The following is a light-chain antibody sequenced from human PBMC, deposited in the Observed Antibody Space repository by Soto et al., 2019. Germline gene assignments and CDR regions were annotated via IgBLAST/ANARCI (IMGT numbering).Light chain of an antibody. Sequence: QSALTQPASVSGSPGQSITISCTGTSSDIGDYNYVSWYQQHPGKAPKLMIYEVSNRPSGVSNRFSGSKSGNTASLTISGPQAEDEADYYCSSYTSSSTYVFGTGTKLTVL. J-gene: IGLJ1*01. CDR3: SSYTSSSTYV. CDR1: SSDIGDYNY. CDR2: EVS. V-gene: IGLV2-14*01.